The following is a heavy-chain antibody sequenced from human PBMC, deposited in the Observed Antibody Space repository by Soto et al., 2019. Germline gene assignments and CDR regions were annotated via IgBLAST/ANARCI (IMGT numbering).Heavy chain of an antibody. CDR3: TKHGPSPPPSYFAY. CDR1: GGSISSYY. V-gene: IGHV4-59*08. J-gene: IGHJ4*02. CDR2: IYYSGST. Sequence: SETLSLTCTVSGGSISSYYLSWIRQPPGKGLEWIGYIYYSGSTNYNPSLKSRVTISVDTSKNQFSLKLSSVTAADTAVYYCTKHGPSPPPSYFAYWGQGTLVTVSS.